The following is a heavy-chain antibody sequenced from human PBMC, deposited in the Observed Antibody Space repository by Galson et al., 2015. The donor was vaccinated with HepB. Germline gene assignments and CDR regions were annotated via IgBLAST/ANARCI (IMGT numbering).Heavy chain of an antibody. CDR2: ISGSGGST. D-gene: IGHD6-19*01. Sequence: SLRLSCAASGFTFSSYAMSWVRQAPGKGLEWVSAISGSGGSTYYADSVKGRFTISRDNSKNTLYLQMNSLRAEDTAVYYCAKDSLGYSSAKYYDYWGQGTLVTVSS. J-gene: IGHJ4*02. V-gene: IGHV3-23*01. CDR1: GFTFSSYA. CDR3: AKDSLGYSSAKYYDY.